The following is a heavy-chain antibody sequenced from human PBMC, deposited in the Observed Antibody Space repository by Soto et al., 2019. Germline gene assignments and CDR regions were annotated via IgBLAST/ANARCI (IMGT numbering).Heavy chain of an antibody. J-gene: IGHJ5*02. CDR1: GFTFSSYA. D-gene: IGHD3-3*01. V-gene: IGHV3-23*01. CDR2: ISGSGGST. Sequence: GGSLRLSCAASGFTFSSYAMSWVRQAPGKGLEWVSAISGSGGSTYYADSVKGRFTISRDNSKNTLYLQMSSLRAEDTAVYYCAKIGLGYYTLNWFDPWGQGTLVTVSS. CDR3: AKIGLGYYTLNWFDP.